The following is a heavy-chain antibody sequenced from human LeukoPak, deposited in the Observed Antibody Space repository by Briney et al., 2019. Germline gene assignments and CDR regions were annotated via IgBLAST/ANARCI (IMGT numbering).Heavy chain of an antibody. CDR1: GGSISSYY. J-gene: IGHJ5*02. V-gene: IGHV4-4*07. CDR2: IYTSGST. D-gene: IGHD6-19*01. CDR3: ARDLRAVAGTGWFDP. Sequence: PSETLSLTCTASGGSISSYYWSWIRQPAGKGLEWIGRIYTSGSTNYNPSLKSRVTMSVDTSKNQFSLKLSSVTAADTAVYYCARDLRAVAGTGWFDPWGQETLVTVSS.